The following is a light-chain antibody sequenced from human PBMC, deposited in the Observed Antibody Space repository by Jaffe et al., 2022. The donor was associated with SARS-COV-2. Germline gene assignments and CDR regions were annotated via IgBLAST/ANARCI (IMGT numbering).Light chain of an antibody. Sequence: QSALTQPASVSGSPGQSITISCTGTSSDVGGYIHVSWYQQHPGKAPKLMIFDVSNRPSGVSNRFSGSKSGNTASLTISGLQAEDEADYYCSSYTSSSSLGVFGSGTKVTVL. CDR1: SSDVGGYIH. V-gene: IGLV2-14*01. CDR2: DVS. CDR3: SSYTSSSSLGV. J-gene: IGLJ1*01.